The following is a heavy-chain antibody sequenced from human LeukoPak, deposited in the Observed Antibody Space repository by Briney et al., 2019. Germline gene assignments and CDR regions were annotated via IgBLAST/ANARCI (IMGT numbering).Heavy chain of an antibody. CDR2: VSYDGRNQ. CDR1: GFTFSDYL. V-gene: IGHV3-30*03. D-gene: IGHD5-18*01. Sequence: GGSLRLSCAASGFTFSDYLMYWVRQAPGKGLEWVAAVSYDGRNQYYADSVKGRFTISKDNSKNTLYLQMNSLRVEDTAVYYCARDTSTAMDLFDYWGQGTLVTVSS. J-gene: IGHJ4*02. CDR3: ARDTSTAMDLFDY.